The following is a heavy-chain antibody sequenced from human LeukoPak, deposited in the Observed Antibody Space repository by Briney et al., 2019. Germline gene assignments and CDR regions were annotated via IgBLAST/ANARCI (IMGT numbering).Heavy chain of an antibody. CDR1: GLTFSNYW. CDR3: ARENGVVHEVYYMVV. D-gene: IGHD3-3*01. V-gene: IGHV3-7*01. J-gene: IGHJ6*03. CDR2: IKQDGSEK. Sequence: GGSLRLSCAASGLTFSNYWMTWVRQAPGKGLEWVADIKQDGSEKLYVKSVRGRFTVSRDNAKMSLFVQLNSVRAEDTPVYYCARENGVVHEVYYMVVWGKGTTVTVS.